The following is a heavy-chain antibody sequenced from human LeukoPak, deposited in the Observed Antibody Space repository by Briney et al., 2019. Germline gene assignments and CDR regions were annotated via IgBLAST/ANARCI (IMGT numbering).Heavy chain of an antibody. CDR2: ISYDGRNK. CDR1: GFTFGSYV. V-gene: IGHV3-30*01. J-gene: IGHJ4*02. Sequence: GGSLRLSCAASGFTFGSYVMHWVRQAPGKGLDWVAGISYDGRNKYYADSVKGRFTISRDNSKNTLYLQVDSLRAEDTAVYHCARPYCSGGSCYVDYWGQGTLVTVSS. CDR3: ARPYCSGGSCYVDY. D-gene: IGHD2-15*01.